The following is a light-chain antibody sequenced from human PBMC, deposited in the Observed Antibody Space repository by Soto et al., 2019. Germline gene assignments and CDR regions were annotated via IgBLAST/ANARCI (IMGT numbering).Light chain of an antibody. Sequence: QSALTQPRSVSGSPGQSVTISCTGTSSDVGGYNYVSWYQHHPGKAPKLMIYDVSKRPSGVPDRFSGSKSGHTASLTISGLQAEDEADYCCCSYAGSPFVFGTGTKVTVL. CDR3: CSYAGSPFV. CDR1: SSDVGGYNY. V-gene: IGLV2-11*01. CDR2: DVS. J-gene: IGLJ1*01.